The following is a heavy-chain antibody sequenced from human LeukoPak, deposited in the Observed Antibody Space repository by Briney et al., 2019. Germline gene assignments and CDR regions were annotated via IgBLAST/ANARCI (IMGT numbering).Heavy chain of an antibody. V-gene: IGHV3-23*01. Sequence: GGSLRLSCAASGFTFSSYSMNWVRQAPGKGLEWVSAISGSGGSTYYADSVKGRFTISRDNSKNTLYLQMNSLRAEDTAVYYCANQVVPAAPMKYWGQGTLVTVSS. CDR1: GFTFSSYS. J-gene: IGHJ4*02. CDR2: ISGSGGST. CDR3: ANQVVPAAPMKY. D-gene: IGHD2-2*01.